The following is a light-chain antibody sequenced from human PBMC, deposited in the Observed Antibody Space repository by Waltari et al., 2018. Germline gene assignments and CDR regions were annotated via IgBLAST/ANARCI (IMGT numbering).Light chain of an antibody. J-gene: IGKJ5*01. CDR3: QQGFSMPIT. CDR2: ASS. V-gene: IGKV1-39*01. CDR1: QTISRY. Sequence: DIQMTQSPSSLSASVGDRLTITCRANQTISRYLNWYHQKSGRAPNLLIYASSNLQSGVPSRFSGRGSGTDFTLSINSLQPEDFGIYYCQQGFSMPITFGQGTRLEIK.